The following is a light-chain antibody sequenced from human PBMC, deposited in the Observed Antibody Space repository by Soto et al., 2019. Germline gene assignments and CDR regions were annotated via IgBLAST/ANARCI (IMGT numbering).Light chain of an antibody. J-gene: IGKJ4*01. CDR1: QSICNY. Sequence: DILMTQSPSSLSASVGDRVTITCRASQSICNYLNWYQQKPGKAPKLLIYAASSLQSGVPSRFSGSGSGTDFTLTISSLQPEDFATYYSHQSYKTPLTFGGGTKVESK. CDR3: HQSYKTPLT. CDR2: AAS. V-gene: IGKV1-39*01.